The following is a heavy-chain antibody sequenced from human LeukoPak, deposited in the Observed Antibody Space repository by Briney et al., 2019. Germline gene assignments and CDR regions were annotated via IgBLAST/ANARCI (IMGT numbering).Heavy chain of an antibody. D-gene: IGHD2-21*01. V-gene: IGHV3-7*01. CDR1: GFTFSSYW. Sequence: GGSLRLSCTASGFTFSSYWMSLVRQAPGKGLEWVANINQDGSEKYFVDSVKGRFTISRDNAENSLYLQMNSLRVEDTAVYYCASPGEGGRLWDFDYWGQGTLVTVSS. J-gene: IGHJ4*02. CDR2: INQDGSEK. CDR3: ASPGEGGRLWDFDY.